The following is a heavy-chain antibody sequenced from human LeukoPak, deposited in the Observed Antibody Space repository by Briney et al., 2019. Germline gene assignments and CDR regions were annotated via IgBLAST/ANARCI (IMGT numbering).Heavy chain of an antibody. CDR1: GFTVSSNY. CDR2: IYSGGST. D-gene: IGHD2-15*01. Sequence: GGSLRLSCAASGFTVSSNYMSWVRQAPGKGLEWVSVIYSGGSTYYADSVKGRFTISRDNSKNTLYLQMNSLRAEDTAVYYCARDFPYCSGGSCWGYFDYWGQGTLVTVSS. J-gene: IGHJ4*02. CDR3: ARDFPYCSGGSCWGYFDY. V-gene: IGHV3-66*02.